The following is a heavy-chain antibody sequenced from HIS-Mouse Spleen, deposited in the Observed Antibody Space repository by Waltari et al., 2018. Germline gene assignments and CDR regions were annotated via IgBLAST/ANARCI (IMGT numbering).Heavy chain of an antibody. CDR3: AREIPYSSSWYDWYFDL. D-gene: IGHD6-13*01. J-gene: IGHJ2*01. CDR2: IYYSGST. CDR1: GAPISSSSYY. Sequence: QLQLQESGPGLVKPSETLSLTCPVSGAPISSSSYYWGSLRQPPGKGLEWIGSIYYSGSTYYNPSLKSRVTISVDTSKNQFSLKLSSVTAADTAVYYCAREIPYSSSWYDWYFDLWGRGTLVTVSS. V-gene: IGHV4-39*07.